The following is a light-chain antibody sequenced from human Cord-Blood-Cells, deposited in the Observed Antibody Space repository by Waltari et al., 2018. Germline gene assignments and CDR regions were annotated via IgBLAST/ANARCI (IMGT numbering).Light chain of an antibody. V-gene: IGLV1-40*01. CDR3: QSYDSSLSGSV. CDR1: SSHIRAGYE. J-gene: IGLJ3*02. CDR2: GNS. Sequence: QSVLTQPPSVSGAPGQRVTIPCTGSSSHIRAGYEVHWYQQLPGTAPKLLIYGNSNRPSGVPDRFSGSKSGTSASLAITGLQAEDEADYYCQSYDSSLSGSVFGGGTKLTVL.